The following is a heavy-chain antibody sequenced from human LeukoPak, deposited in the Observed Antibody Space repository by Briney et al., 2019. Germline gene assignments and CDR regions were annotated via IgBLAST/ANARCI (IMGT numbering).Heavy chain of an antibody. Sequence: PGGSLRLSCAASGNYWMHWVRQAPGKGLVWVSRVNSAASSTSYADSVRGRFTISRDNAKNTVYLQMNSLRAEDTAVYYCAREGYTVTIDSWGQGTLVTVSS. V-gene: IGHV3-74*01. CDR3: AREGYTVTIDS. D-gene: IGHD4-17*01. J-gene: IGHJ4*02. CDR2: VNSAASST. CDR1: GNYW.